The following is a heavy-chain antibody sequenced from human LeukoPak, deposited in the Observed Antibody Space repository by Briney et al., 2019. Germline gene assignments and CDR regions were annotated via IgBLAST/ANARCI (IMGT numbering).Heavy chain of an antibody. CDR3: AETGDSLDY. V-gene: IGHV1-69*04. Sequence: GASVKVSCKASGGTFSSYAISWVRQAPGQGLEWMGRIIPILGIANYARKFQGRVTITADKSTSTAYMGLSSLRSEDTAVYYCAETGDSLDYWGQGTLVTVSS. CDR1: GGTFSSYA. J-gene: IGHJ4*02. D-gene: IGHD7-27*01. CDR2: IIPILGIA.